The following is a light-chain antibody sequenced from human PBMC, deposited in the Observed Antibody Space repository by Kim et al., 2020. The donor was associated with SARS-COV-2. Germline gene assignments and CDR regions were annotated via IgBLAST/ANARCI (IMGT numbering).Light chain of an antibody. J-gene: IGKJ1*01. CDR3: QQYGSSPWT. Sequence: SPGERSTHSCRASQSVSNSYLALFQQTPGQAPRLLMFGASNRATGIPDRFTGSGSGTDFTLTISRLEPEDFALYFCQQYGSSPWTFGQGTKVDIK. V-gene: IGKV3-20*01. CDR2: GAS. CDR1: QSVSNSY.